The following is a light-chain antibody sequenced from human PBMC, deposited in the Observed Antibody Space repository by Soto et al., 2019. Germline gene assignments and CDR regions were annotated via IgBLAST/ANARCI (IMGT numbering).Light chain of an antibody. Sequence: QSVLTQPPSGTAAPGQKGSISCTRSSSNIGNNYVSWYQQLPGTAPKLLIYENNKRPSGIPDRFSGSKSGTSATLGITGHQTGDEADYYCGTWDSSLSAFYVFGTGTKVTVL. CDR2: ENN. CDR3: GTWDSSLSAFYV. V-gene: IGLV1-51*02. CDR1: SSNIGNNY. J-gene: IGLJ1*01.